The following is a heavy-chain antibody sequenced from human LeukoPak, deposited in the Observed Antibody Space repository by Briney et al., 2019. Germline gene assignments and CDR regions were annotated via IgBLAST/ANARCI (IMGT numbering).Heavy chain of an antibody. CDR3: ARASVVTSPFDY. CDR1: GYTFTSYY. V-gene: IGHV1-46*01. Sequence: ASENVSCKASGYTFTSYYMHWVRQAPGQGLEWMGIINPSGGSTSYAQKFQGRVTMTRDTSTSTVYMELSSLRSEDTAVYYCARASVVTSPFDYWGQGTLVTVSS. CDR2: INPSGGST. J-gene: IGHJ4*02. D-gene: IGHD4-23*01.